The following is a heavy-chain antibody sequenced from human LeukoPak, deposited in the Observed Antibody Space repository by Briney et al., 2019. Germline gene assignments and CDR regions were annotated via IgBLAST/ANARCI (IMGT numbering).Heavy chain of an antibody. D-gene: IGHD3-22*01. J-gene: IGHJ3*02. Sequence: SETLSLTXTVSGGSISSSSYYWGWIRQPPGKGLEWIGSIYYSGSTYYNPSLKSRVTISVDTSKNQFSLKLSSVTAADTAVYYCAGTYYYDSSGYSGTYHAFDIWGQGTMVTVSS. CDR1: GGSISSSSYY. CDR3: AGTYYYDSSGYSGTYHAFDI. V-gene: IGHV4-39*01. CDR2: IYYSGST.